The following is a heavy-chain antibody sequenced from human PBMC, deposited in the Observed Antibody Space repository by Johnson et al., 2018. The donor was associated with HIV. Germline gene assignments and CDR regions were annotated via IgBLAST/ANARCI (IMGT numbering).Heavy chain of an antibody. J-gene: IGHJ3*02. CDR2: ISYDGSNK. Sequence: QMLLVESGGGVVQPGRSLRLSCAASGFTFNSYALHWVRQAPGKGLEWVAIISYDGSNKYYADSVKGRFTISRDNSKNTLYLQMNSLRAEDTAVYYCAKDWSRTVGATLGPGSFDIWGQGTMVTVSS. D-gene: IGHD1-26*01. CDR1: GFTFNSYA. CDR3: AKDWSRTVGATLGPGSFDI. V-gene: IGHV3-30-3*01.